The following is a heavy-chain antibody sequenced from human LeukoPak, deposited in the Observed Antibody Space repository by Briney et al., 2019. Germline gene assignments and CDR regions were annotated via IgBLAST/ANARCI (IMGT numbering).Heavy chain of an antibody. Sequence: ASVKVSCKASGGTFSSYAISWVRQAPGQGLEWMGWISAHNGKTNYAQKLQGRVTMTTDTSTRTAYMEVRSLRSDDTAVYYCARVGYCSGGSCSSFDYWGQGTLVTVSS. D-gene: IGHD2-15*01. CDR3: ARVGYCSGGSCSSFDY. CDR1: GGTFSSYA. J-gene: IGHJ4*02. CDR2: ISAHNGKT. V-gene: IGHV1-18*01.